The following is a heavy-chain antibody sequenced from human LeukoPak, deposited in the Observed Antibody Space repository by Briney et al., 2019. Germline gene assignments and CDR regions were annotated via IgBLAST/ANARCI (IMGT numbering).Heavy chain of an antibody. CDR1: GDSVTSNGVA. J-gene: IGHJ4*02. CDR3: ARDWYSSCWYRFDY. D-gene: IGHD6-19*01. Sequence: SQTLSLTSATSGDSVTSNGVAWNRMRQSPSRGLKWLRRTYYRSKWYNDYAVSVKSRITINPDTSKNQFYLQLNSVTPEDTAVYYCARDWYSSCWYRFDYWGQGTLVTVSS. V-gene: IGHV6-1*01. CDR2: TYYRSKWYN.